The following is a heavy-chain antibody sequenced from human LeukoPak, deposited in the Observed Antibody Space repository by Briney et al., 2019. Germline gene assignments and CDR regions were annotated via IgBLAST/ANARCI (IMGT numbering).Heavy chain of an antibody. CDR1: GYSFTSYW. J-gene: IGHJ4*02. D-gene: IGHD3-22*01. V-gene: IGHV5-51*01. CDR3: ARPALSYDSSGYYYGY. CDR2: IYPGDSDT. Sequence: GESLKISCKGSGYSFTSYWIGWVRQMPGKGLEWMGIIYPGDSDTRYSPSFQGQVTISADKSISTAYLQWSSLKASDTAMYYCARPALSYDSSGYYYGYWGQGTLVTVSS.